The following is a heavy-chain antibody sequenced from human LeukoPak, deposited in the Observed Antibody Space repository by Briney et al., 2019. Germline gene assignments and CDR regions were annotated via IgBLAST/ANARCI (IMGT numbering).Heavy chain of an antibody. CDR1: GFTFSTYA. CDR3: TTSENYFGDY. V-gene: IGHV3-23*01. CDR2: ITDSGGGT. J-gene: IGHJ4*02. Sequence: PGGSLRLSCAASGFTFSTYAMSWVRQAPGTGLDWVSSITDSGGGTYYADSVKGRFTISRDNSKSTLYLQMNSLRAEDTAVYYCTTSENYFGDYWGQGTPVTVSP. D-gene: IGHD1-26*01.